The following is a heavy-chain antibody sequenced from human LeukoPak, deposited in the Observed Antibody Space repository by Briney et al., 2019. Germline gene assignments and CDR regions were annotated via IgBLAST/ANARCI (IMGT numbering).Heavy chain of an antibody. CDR3: ARDNQGLGY. J-gene: IGHJ4*02. CDR1: GISFSSYA. V-gene: IGHV3-23*01. D-gene: IGHD2-15*01. CDR2: ISNSGDST. Sequence: PGGSLRLSCAASGISFSSYAMSWVRQAPGKGLEWVSSISNSGDSTYYADSVKGRFTISRDNAKNTLYLQMNSLRAEDTAVYYCARDNQGLGYWGQGTLVTVSS.